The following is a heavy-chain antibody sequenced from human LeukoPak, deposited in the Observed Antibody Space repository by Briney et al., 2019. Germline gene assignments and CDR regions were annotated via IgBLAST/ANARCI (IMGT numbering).Heavy chain of an antibody. D-gene: IGHD3-10*01. J-gene: IGHJ2*01. CDR3: ARDLYDSGNYRSYLYFDL. V-gene: IGHV4-34*01. CDR1: GGSFSGYY. CDR2: INHSGST. Sequence: SETLSLTCAVYGGSFSGYYWSWIRQPPGKGLEWIGEINHSGSTNYNPSLKSRVTISVDTSKNQFSLKLSSVTAADTAVYYCARDLYDSGNYRSYLYFDLWGRGTLVTVSS.